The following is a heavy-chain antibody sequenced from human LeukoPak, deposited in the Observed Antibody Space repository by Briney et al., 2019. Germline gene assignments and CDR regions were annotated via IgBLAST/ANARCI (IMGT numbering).Heavy chain of an antibody. D-gene: IGHD3-22*01. CDR1: GGSISSYY. CDR2: IYYSGST. Sequence: PSETLSLTCTVSGGSISSYYWSWIRQPPGKGLEWIGYIYYSGSTNYNPSLKSRVTISVDTSKNQFSLKLSSVTAADTAVYYCARHRGYYDSSGYEGWGQGTLVTVSS. J-gene: IGHJ4*02. V-gene: IGHV4-59*08. CDR3: ARHRGYYDSSGYEG.